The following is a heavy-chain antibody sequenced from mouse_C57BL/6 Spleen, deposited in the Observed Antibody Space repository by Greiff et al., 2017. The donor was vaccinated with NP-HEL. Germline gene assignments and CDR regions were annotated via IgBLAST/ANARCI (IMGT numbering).Heavy chain of an antibody. Sequence: QVQLQQSGAELARPGASVKLSCKASGYTFTSYGISWVKQRTGQGLEWIGEIYPRSGNTYYNEKFKGKAKLTADKSSSTAYMELRSLTSEDSAVYFCARRSGSSYDYAMDYWGQGTSVTVSS. CDR2: IYPRSGNT. J-gene: IGHJ4*01. V-gene: IGHV1-81*01. D-gene: IGHD1-1*01. CDR1: GYTFTSYG. CDR3: ARRSGSSYDYAMDY.